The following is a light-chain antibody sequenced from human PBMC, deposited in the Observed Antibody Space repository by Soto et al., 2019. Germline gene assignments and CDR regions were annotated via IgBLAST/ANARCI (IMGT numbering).Light chain of an antibody. CDR1: SSNIGSHT. V-gene: IGLV1-44*01. J-gene: IGLJ2*01. CDR3: AAWDDSLNGHVV. CDR2: NDN. Sequence: QSVLTQPPSASGTPGQRVTISCSGSSSNIGSHTVNWYQQLPDTAPKLLIYNDNQRPSGVPDRFSGSKSGTSGSLAISGLQSEDEGDYYCAAWDDSLNGHVVFGGGTKLTVL.